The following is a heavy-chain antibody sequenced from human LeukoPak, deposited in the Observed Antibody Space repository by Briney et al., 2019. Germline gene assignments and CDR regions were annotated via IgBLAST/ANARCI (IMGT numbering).Heavy chain of an antibody. J-gene: IGHJ4*02. CDR2: IRYDGSNK. D-gene: IGHD3-10*01. CDR3: AKDPGLLWFGEYYFDY. Sequence: PGGSLRPSCAASGFTFSSYGMPWVRQAPGKGLEWVAFIRYDGSNKYYAASVKGRFTISRDNSKNTLYLQMNSLRAEDTAVYYCAKDPGLLWFGEYYFDYWGQGTLVTVSS. CDR1: GFTFSSYG. V-gene: IGHV3-30*02.